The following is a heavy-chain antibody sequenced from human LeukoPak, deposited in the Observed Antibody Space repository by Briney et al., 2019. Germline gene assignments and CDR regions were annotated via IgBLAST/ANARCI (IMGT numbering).Heavy chain of an antibody. D-gene: IGHD6-6*01. Sequence: GSLRLSCAASGFTFNDYAMSWVRQAPGKGLEWIGEINHSGNTNYNPSLKSRVTISLDTPKNQFSLNLSSVTAADTAMYYCARGIIFVGSSSFFDYWGQGTLVTVSS. CDR2: INHSGNT. CDR3: ARGIIFVGSSSFFDY. CDR1: GFTFNDYA. V-gene: IGHV4-34*01. J-gene: IGHJ4*02.